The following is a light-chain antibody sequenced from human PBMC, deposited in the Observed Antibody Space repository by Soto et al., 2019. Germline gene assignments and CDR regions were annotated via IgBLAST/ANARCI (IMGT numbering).Light chain of an antibody. J-gene: IGKJ2*01. V-gene: IGKV3-15*01. CDR1: QSVSSY. Sequence: EIVLTQSPATLSLSPGARATLSCRASQSVSSYLAWYQPQPGQAPRLLIYDASARATGVPARFSGSGSGTDFTLTISSLQSEDFAVYYCQHYNYWPYTFGQGTKVDIK. CDR2: DAS. CDR3: QHYNYWPYT.